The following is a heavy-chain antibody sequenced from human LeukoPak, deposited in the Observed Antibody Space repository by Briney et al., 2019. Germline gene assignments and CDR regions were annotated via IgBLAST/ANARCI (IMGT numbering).Heavy chain of an antibody. CDR2: FGPEDGET. CDR1: GYTLTELS. D-gene: IGHD4/OR15-4a*01. Sequence: ASVKVSCKVSGYTLTELSMHWVRQAPGKGLEWMGGFGPEDGETIYAQKFQGRVTMTEDTSTDTAYMELSSLRSEDTAVYYCATAGRAYVTMRGRWYFDLRGRGTLVTVSS. V-gene: IGHV1-24*01. CDR3: ATAGRAYVTMRGRWYFDL. J-gene: IGHJ2*01.